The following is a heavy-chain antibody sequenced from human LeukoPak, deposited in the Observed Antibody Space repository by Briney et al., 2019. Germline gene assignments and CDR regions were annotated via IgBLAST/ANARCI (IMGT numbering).Heavy chain of an antibody. CDR1: GFTFSDYN. V-gene: IGHV3-11*04. CDR2: ISRSGSTK. D-gene: IGHD3-16*02. CDR3: ARGGHYDYIWGRYRQKDGFDY. Sequence: GGSLRLSCAASGFTFSDYNMRWIRQAPGKGLEWVSSISRSGSTKYYADSVKGRFTISRDNAKNSLYLQMNSLRVEDTAVYYCARGGHYDYIWGRYRQKDGFDYWGQGTLVTVSS. J-gene: IGHJ4*02.